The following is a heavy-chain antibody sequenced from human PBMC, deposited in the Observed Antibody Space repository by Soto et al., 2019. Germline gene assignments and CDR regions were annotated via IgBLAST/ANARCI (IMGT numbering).Heavy chain of an antibody. Sequence: GGSLRLSCAASGFTFSSYAMIWVRQAPGKGLEWVSAISGSGGSTYYADSVKGRFTISRDNSKNTLYLQMNSLRAEDTAVYFCARMGDSSGYSGGFDPWGQGTLVTVSS. J-gene: IGHJ5*02. CDR3: ARMGDSSGYSGGFDP. CDR2: ISGSGGST. D-gene: IGHD3-22*01. V-gene: IGHV3-23*01. CDR1: GFTFSSYA.